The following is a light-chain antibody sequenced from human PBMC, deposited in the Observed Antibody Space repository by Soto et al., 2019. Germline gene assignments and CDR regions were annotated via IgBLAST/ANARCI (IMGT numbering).Light chain of an antibody. CDR3: CSFASGNTLV. V-gene: IGLV2-23*02. CDR1: NNDVGDYNL. Sequence: QSALTQPASVSGSPGQSITISCTGTNNDVGDYNLVSWYQQHPGKAPKLIIYEVTKRPSGVSDRFSASKSGNTASLTISGLQAEDEADYYCCSFASGNTLVFGGGTKVTVL. J-gene: IGLJ2*01. CDR2: EVT.